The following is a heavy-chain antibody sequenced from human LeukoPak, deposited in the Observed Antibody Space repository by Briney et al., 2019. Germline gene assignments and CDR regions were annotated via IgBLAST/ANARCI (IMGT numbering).Heavy chain of an antibody. CDR3: AGVEILEAAAAKGGWFDP. V-gene: IGHV3-11*04. CDR1: RFTFSDYY. Sequence: GGSLRLSCAASRFTFSDYYMSWVRQAPGKGLEWVSYISSSGRTIYYADSVKGRFTISRDIAKNSLYLQMNSLRAEDTAVYYWAGVEILEAAAAKGGWFDPWGRGTLVTVSS. CDR2: ISSSGRTI. J-gene: IGHJ5*02. D-gene: IGHD6-13*01.